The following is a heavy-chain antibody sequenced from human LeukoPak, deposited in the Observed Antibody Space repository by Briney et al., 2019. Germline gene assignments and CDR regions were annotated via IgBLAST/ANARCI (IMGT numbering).Heavy chain of an antibody. D-gene: IGHD2-21*02. CDR3: ARDPTSTPCGGDCYLPEDV. CDR2: IIPILGIA. V-gene: IGHV1-69*04. Sequence: PGGSLRLSCAASGFTFSSYAISWVRQAPGQGLEWMGRIIPILGIANYAQKFQGRVTITADKSTSTAYMELSSLRSEDTAVYYCARDPTSTPCGGDCYLPEDVWGQGTTVTVSS. J-gene: IGHJ6*02. CDR1: GFTFSSYA.